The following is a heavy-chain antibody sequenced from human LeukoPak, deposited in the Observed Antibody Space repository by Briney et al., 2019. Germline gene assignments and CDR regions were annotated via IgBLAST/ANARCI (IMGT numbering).Heavy chain of an antibody. CDR3: ARRVYGSSDFYYASDY. J-gene: IGHJ4*02. CDR1: GYSFTTYW. V-gene: IGHV5-51*01. D-gene: IGHD3-22*01. Sequence: GESLKISCKGSGYSFTTYWIGWVRQMPGKGLEWMGIIYPGDSDTRYSPSFQGQVTISADKSITTAYLQWSSLKASDTAMYYCARRVYGSSDFYYASDYCGQGTLVTVSS. CDR2: IYPGDSDT.